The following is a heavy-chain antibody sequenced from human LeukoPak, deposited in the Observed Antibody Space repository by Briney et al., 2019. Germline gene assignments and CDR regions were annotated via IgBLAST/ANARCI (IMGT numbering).Heavy chain of an antibody. Sequence: GGSLRLSCAASGFTFSSYGMHWVRQAPGKGLEWVAVIWYDGSNKYYADSVKGRFTISRDNSKNTLYLQMNSLRAEDTAVYYCARDVGVCCGDCYSDWYFDYWGQGTLVTVSS. J-gene: IGHJ4*02. CDR1: GFTFSSYG. CDR3: ARDVGVCCGDCYSDWYFDY. CDR2: IWYDGSNK. V-gene: IGHV3-33*01. D-gene: IGHD2-21*02.